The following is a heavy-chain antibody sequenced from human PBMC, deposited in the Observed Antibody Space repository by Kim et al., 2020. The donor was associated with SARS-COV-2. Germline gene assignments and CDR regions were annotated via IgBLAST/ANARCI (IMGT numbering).Heavy chain of an antibody. V-gene: IGHV3-74*01. Sequence: GGSLRLSCAASGFTFSSYWMHWVRQAPGKGLVWVSRINSDGSSTSYADSVKGRFTISRDNAKNTLYLQMNSLRAEDTAVYYCARDFNLRYFDWSPHYYYYYGMDVWGQGTTVTVSS. J-gene: IGHJ6*02. CDR1: GFTFSSYW. D-gene: IGHD3-9*01. CDR2: INSDGSST. CDR3: ARDFNLRYFDWSPHYYYYYGMDV.